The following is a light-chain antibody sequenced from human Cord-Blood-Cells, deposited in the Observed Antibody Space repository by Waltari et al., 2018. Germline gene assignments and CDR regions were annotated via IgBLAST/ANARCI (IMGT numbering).Light chain of an antibody. CDR3: SSYTSSSTLYV. V-gene: IGLV2-14*01. Sequence: QSALTQPASVSGSPGQSITISCPGTSSDVGGYHYVSSYQQHPGKAPKLMIYEVSNRPSGVSNRFSGSKSGNTASLTISGLQAEDEADYYCSSYTSSSTLYVFGTGTKVTVL. CDR2: EVS. J-gene: IGLJ1*01. CDR1: SSDVGGYHY.